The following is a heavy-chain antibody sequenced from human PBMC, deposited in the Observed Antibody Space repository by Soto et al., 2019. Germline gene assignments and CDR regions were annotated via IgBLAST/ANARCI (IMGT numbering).Heavy chain of an antibody. Sequence: SGPTLVNPTQTLTLTCTFSGFSLSTSGVGVGWIRQPPGKALEWLALIYWNDDKRYSPSLKSRLTITKDTSKNQVVLTMTNMDPVDTATYYCAHQAPTFLSGSYTNFDYRGQGTLVTVSS. CDR1: GFSLSTSGVG. CDR3: AHQAPTFLSGSYTNFDY. CDR2: IYWNDDK. V-gene: IGHV2-5*01. D-gene: IGHD3-3*01. J-gene: IGHJ4*02.